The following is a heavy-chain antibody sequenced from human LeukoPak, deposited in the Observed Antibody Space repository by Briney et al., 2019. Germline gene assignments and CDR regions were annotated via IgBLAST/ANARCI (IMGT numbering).Heavy chain of an antibody. D-gene: IGHD3-10*01. Sequence: GRSLRLSCAASGFTFSSYGMHWVRQAPGKGLEWVAVIWYDGSNKYYADSVKGRFTISRDNSKNTLYLQMNSLRAEDTAVYYCARDLVSYGSGSYYITPQSYYYYGMDVWGQGTTVTVSS. V-gene: IGHV3-33*01. J-gene: IGHJ6*02. CDR2: IWYDGSNK. CDR3: ARDLVSYGSGSYYITPQSYYYYGMDV. CDR1: GFTFSSYG.